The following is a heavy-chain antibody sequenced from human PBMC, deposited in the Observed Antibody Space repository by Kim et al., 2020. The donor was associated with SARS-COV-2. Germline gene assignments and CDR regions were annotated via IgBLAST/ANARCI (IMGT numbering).Heavy chain of an antibody. V-gene: IGHV1-24*01. J-gene: IGHJ4*02. Sequence: DGETIYAQKFQGRVTMTKDTSTDTAYMELSSLRSEDTAVYYCATDGGLDYWGQGTLVTVSS. CDR2: DGET. CDR3: ATDGGLDY. D-gene: IGHD3-16*01.